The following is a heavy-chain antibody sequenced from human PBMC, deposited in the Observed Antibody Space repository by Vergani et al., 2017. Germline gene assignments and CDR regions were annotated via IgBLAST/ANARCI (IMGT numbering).Heavy chain of an antibody. CDR1: GAPISYWC. D-gene: IGHD1-14*01. J-gene: IGHJ4*02. CDR2: LCPSGST. V-gene: IGHV4-4*07. Sequence: QVQMQESGPGLVKTSETLSLTCSASGAPISYWCWSWLRQPAGKGLEWIGRLCPSGSTNYKPSLKIRVTMSLDTSKNQFSLKLTSVTAADTAVYYCATVAGPFDIWGQGTLVTVSS. CDR3: ATVAGPFDI.